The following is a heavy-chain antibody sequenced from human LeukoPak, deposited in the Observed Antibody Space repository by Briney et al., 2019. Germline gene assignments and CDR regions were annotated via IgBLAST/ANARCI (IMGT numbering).Heavy chain of an antibody. CDR3: ARRGFKRITMVRGRSYFDY. V-gene: IGHV4-39*07. D-gene: IGHD3-10*01. CDR2: INQSGST. CDR1: GGSISSSSYY. J-gene: IGHJ4*02. Sequence: NPSETLSLTCTVSGGSISSSSYYWRWIRQPPGKGLEWIGEINQSGSTNYNPSLKSRVTISVDTSKNQFSLKLSSMTAADTAVYYCARRGFKRITMVRGRSYFDYWGQGTLVTVSS.